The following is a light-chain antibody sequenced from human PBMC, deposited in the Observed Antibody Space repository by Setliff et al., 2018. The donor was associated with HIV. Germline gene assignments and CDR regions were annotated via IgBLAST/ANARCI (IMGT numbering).Light chain of an antibody. CDR3: SSYTSRAEV. CDR2: DVN. Sequence: QSVMTQPASVSGSPGQSITISCTGNSSDVGGYNYVSWYQQHPGKAPKLMIYDVNNRPSGVSNRFSGSKSGNTASLTISGLQAEDGADYYCSSYTSRAEVFGTGTKVTVL. J-gene: IGLJ1*01. CDR1: SSDVGGYNY. V-gene: IGLV2-14*03.